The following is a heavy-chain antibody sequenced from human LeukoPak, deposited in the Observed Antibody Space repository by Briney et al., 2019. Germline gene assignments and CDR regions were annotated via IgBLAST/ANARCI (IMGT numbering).Heavy chain of an antibody. Sequence: GGSLRLSCAASGFTVSSNYMSWVRQAPGKGLEWVSVIYSGGSTYYADSVKGRFTISRDNSKNTLYLQMNSLRAEDTAVYYCARAQQWLTFDYWGQGTPVTVSS. CDR2: IYSGGST. D-gene: IGHD6-19*01. J-gene: IGHJ4*02. V-gene: IGHV3-66*02. CDR1: GFTVSSNY. CDR3: ARAQQWLTFDY.